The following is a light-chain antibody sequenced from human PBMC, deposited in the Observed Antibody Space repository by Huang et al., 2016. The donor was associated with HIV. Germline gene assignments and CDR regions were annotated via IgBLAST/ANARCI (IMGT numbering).Light chain of an antibody. CDR3: QQTYTGVT. V-gene: IGKV1-39*01. CDR1: QSINTY. J-gene: IGKJ1*01. Sequence: DIQMTQSPSSLSASVGDRVTITCRASQSINTYLNWFQQKPGKAPKVLISAAATLQSGVPSRFSGGGSGTHFTLTSTRLQPEDFATYYCQQTYTGVTFGQGTKVEIK. CDR2: AAA.